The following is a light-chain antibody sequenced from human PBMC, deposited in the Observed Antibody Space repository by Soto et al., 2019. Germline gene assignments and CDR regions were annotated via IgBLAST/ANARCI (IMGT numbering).Light chain of an antibody. CDR1: QSIYRW. Sequence: DIQLTQSPSTLSASVGDRVNITCRASQSIYRWLAWDQQKPGEAPKLLIYKASTLENGVSSRFSGSGSGTEFTLTISSLQPHDLATYYCQQYNSYVFGQGTKLEIK. CDR2: KAS. CDR3: QQYNSYV. V-gene: IGKV1-5*03. J-gene: IGKJ2*01.